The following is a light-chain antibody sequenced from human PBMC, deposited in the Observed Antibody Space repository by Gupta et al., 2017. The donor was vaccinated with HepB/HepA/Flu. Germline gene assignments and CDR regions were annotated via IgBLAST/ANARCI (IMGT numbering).Light chain of an antibody. CDR2: GAS. CDR3: QQYGSSDT. Sequence: IVLTHYPVTLSLSPGESATLSCRASQSGSNSYLAWSQKKPGQAPRLIIYGASSRATGIPERFSGSGCRTDFTLTISRLEAEDFAVYYWQQYGSSDTFGQGTRMEIK. CDR1: QSGSNSY. V-gene: IGKV3-20*01. J-gene: IGKJ5*01.